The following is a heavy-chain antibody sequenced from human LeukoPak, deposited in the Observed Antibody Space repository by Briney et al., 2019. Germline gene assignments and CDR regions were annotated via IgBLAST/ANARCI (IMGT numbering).Heavy chain of an antibody. D-gene: IGHD3-10*01. J-gene: IGHJ4*02. Sequence: SETLSLTCAVYGGSFSGYYWSWIRQPPGKGLEWIGEINHSGSTNYNPSLKSRVTISVDTPKNQFSLKMSSVTAADTAVYYCARGGSGSWFGGQFDYWGQGTLVTVSS. V-gene: IGHV4-34*01. CDR2: INHSGST. CDR3: ARGGSGSWFGGQFDY. CDR1: GGSFSGYY.